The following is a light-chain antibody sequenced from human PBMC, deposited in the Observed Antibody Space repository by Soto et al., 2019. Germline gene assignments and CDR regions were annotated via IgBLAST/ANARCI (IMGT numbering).Light chain of an antibody. CDR3: HQYGRAPRT. CDR1: QTVSSNY. V-gene: IGKV3-20*01. Sequence: DIVLTQSPGTLSLSPGERATLSCRASQTVSSNYLAWYQQKPGQAPRLLIYSASTRATGIPDRFSGSGSGADFTLTITRLETEDFAVYYCHQYGRAPRTFGQGTKVEV. J-gene: IGKJ1*01. CDR2: SAS.